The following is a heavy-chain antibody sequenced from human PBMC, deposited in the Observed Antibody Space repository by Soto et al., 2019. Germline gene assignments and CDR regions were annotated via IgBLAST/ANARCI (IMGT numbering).Heavy chain of an antibody. CDR2: INSDGTTI. CDR1: GFTFSRYA. J-gene: IGHJ3*02. D-gene: IGHD3-10*01. Sequence: SLRLSCAASGFTFSRYAMHWVRQAPGKGLVCVSHINSDGTTIVYADSVKGRFTISRDNAKNTLYLQMNSLRVEDTAVYFCVRDRGYPDSFDIWGPGTLVTVSS. CDR3: VRDRGYPDSFDI. V-gene: IGHV3-74*01.